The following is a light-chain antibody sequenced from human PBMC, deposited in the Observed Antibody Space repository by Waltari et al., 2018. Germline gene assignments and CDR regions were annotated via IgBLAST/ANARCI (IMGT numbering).Light chain of an antibody. CDR2: WAS. Sequence: DIVMTQSPDSLAVCLGERASITCKSDQSVSYSSNNKNYLAWYRQKPGQPPQLLISWASTREFGVPDRFSGSGSGTDFTLTISSLQAEDVAVYYCQQYYAVPPTFGPGTKVEIK. J-gene: IGKJ1*01. CDR3: QQYYAVPPT. CDR1: QSVSYSSNNKNY. V-gene: IGKV4-1*01.